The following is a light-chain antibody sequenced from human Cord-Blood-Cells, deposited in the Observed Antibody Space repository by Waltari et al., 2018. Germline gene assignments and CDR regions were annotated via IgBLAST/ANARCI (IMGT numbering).Light chain of an antibody. CDR1: QRVLYSSNNKNY. CDR3: QQYYSTPFT. CDR2: WAS. J-gene: IGKJ3*01. Sequence: DIVMTQSPDSLAVSLCERATINCKSSQRVLYSSNNKNYLAWYQQKPGQPPKLLIYWASTRESGVPDRFSGSGSGTDFTLTISSLQAEDVAVYYCQQYYSTPFTFGPGTKVDIK. V-gene: IGKV4-1*01.